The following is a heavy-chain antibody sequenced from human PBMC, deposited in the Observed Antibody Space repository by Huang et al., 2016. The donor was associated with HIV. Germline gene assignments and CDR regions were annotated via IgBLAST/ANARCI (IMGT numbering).Heavy chain of an antibody. V-gene: IGHV3-49*03. J-gene: IGHJ6*03. CDR2: VRSKAFGVAS. D-gene: IGHD4-17*01. Sequence: QLVESGGDSVQSGRSLRLSCRGSGFIFNDFAINWFRQSQGNGLEWRGFVRSKAFGVASKSAPSVKDRFTVSRDEAKNVAFLQMDNLQVDDTAIYYCSPSGDDYFYFYMDVWGNGTTVIVS. CDR1: GFIFNDFA. CDR3: SPSGDDYFYFYMDV.